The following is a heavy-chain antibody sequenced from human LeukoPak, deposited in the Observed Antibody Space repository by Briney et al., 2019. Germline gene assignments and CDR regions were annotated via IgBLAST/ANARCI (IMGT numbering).Heavy chain of an antibody. CDR1: GGSICSGGYY. D-gene: IGHD6-13*01. CDR2: IYYSGST. V-gene: IGHV4-31*03. Sequence: ASETLSLTCTVSGGSICSGGYYWSWVRQHPGKGLEWIGYIYYSGSTYYNPSLKSRVTISVDTSKNQFSLKLSSVTAADTAVYYCARRSSSWYSKIDSWGQGTLVTVSS. J-gene: IGHJ4*02. CDR3: ARRSSSWYSKIDS.